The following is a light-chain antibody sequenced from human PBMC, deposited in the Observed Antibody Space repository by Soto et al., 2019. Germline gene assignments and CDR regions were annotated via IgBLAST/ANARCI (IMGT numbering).Light chain of an antibody. CDR1: QSISRY. Sequence: DIQMTQSPSSLSASVGDRVTITCRPSQSISRYLSWYQHKPGKAPNLLIYAASSLLSGVPSRFSGSGSGTDFTLTISSLQPEDFAIYYCQQSYSAPYTFGQGTKLEIK. CDR3: QQSYSAPYT. V-gene: IGKV1-39*01. CDR2: AAS. J-gene: IGKJ2*01.